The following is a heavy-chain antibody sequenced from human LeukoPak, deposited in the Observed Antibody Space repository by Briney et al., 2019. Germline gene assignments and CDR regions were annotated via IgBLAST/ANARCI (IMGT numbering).Heavy chain of an antibody. CDR3: ARDNYDNNY. Sequence: QPGGSLRLSCAASGFTFDDYAMHWVRQAPGKGLEWVSLISGDGGSTYYADSVKGRFTISRDNAKNSLYLQMNSLRAEDTAVYFCARDNYDNNYWGQGTLVTVSS. J-gene: IGHJ4*02. D-gene: IGHD3-22*01. V-gene: IGHV3-43*02. CDR2: ISGDGGST. CDR1: GFTFDDYA.